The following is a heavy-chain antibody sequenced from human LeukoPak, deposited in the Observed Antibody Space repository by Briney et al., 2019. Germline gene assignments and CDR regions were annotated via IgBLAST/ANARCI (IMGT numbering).Heavy chain of an antibody. CDR3: ATERSSSRKWFDP. CDR1: GGSISSTNW. J-gene: IGHJ5*02. V-gene: IGHV4-4*02. D-gene: IGHD1-14*01. CDR2: IYHSGST. Sequence: SETLSLTCAVSGGSISSTNWWSWVRQPPGKGLEWIGEIYHSGSTNYNPSLKSRVTISVDKSKNQFSLKVGSVTAADTAVYYCATERSSSRKWFDPWGQGTLVTVSS.